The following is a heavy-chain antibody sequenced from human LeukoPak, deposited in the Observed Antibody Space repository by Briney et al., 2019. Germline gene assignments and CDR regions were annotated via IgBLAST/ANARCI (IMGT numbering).Heavy chain of an antibody. CDR2: IYYSGST. Sequence: SETLSLICTVSGGSISSYYWSWIRQPPGKGLEWIGYIYYSGSTNYNPSLKSRVTISVDTSKNQFSLKLSSVTAADTAVYYCARRAVAGAYWYFDLWGRGTLVTVSS. D-gene: IGHD6-19*01. CDR3: ARRAVAGAYWYFDL. V-gene: IGHV4-59*01. CDR1: GGSISSYY. J-gene: IGHJ2*01.